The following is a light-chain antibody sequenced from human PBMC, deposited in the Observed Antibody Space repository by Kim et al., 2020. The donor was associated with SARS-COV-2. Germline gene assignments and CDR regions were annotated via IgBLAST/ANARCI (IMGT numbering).Light chain of an antibody. CDR3: QQNFEIPYT. CDR1: QTIFDY. Sequence: DIQMTQSPSSLSASVGDRVTITCRASQTIFDYGNWFQQKLGRAPKLLIHSASSLERDVPSRFSGRRSGRDFILTIDGLQPEDFATYYCQQNFEIPYTFGQGTKLEI. CDR2: SAS. J-gene: IGKJ2*01. V-gene: IGKV1-39*01.